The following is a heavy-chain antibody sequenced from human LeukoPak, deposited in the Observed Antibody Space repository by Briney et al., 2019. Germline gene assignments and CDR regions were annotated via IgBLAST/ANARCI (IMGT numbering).Heavy chain of an antibody. CDR2: IYPGDSDT. Sequence: GESLKISCKGSGYSFTSYWIGWVRPMPGKGLEWMGIIYPGDSDTRYSPSFQGQVTISADKSISTAYLQWSSLKASDTAMYYCARQNYYGSGSSDNWFDPWGQGTLVTVSS. CDR3: ARQNYYGSGSSDNWFDP. CDR1: GYSFTSYW. J-gene: IGHJ5*02. D-gene: IGHD3-10*01. V-gene: IGHV5-51*01.